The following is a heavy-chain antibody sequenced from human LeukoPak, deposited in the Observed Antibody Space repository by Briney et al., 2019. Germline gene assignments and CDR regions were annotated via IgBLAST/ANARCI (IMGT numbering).Heavy chain of an antibody. Sequence: ASVKVSCKASGYTFTSYGISWVRQAPGQGLEWMGWISACNGNTNYAQKLQGRVTMTTDTSTSTAYMELRSLRSDDTAVYYCARDPQHYYDSSGADDAFDIWGQGTMVTVSS. CDR3: ARDPQHYYDSSGADDAFDI. CDR1: GYTFTSYG. CDR2: ISACNGNT. D-gene: IGHD3-22*01. V-gene: IGHV1-18*01. J-gene: IGHJ3*02.